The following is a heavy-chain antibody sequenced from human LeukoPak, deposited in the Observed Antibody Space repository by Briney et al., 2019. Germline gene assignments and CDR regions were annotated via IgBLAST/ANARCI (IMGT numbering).Heavy chain of an antibody. V-gene: IGHV4-30-4*01. J-gene: IGHJ6*02. CDR2: ISNSGNA. Sequence: SETLSLTCTVSGGSVSGEYYYWTWIRQPPGKGLHWIGYISNSGNAYYSPSLKSQVIISIDTSKNQFSLRLISVTAGDTAMYYCARDRCSSRYYGIDVWGQGTTVIVSS. CDR1: GGSVSGEYYY. CDR3: ARDRCSSRYYGIDV. D-gene: IGHD6-6*01.